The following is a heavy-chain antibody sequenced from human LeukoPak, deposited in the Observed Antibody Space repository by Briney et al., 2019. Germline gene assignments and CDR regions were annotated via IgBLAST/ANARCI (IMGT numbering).Heavy chain of an antibody. D-gene: IGHD3-10*01. V-gene: IGHV1-18*01. CDR2: ISAYNGNT. Sequence: ASVKVSCKASGYTFTSYGISWVRQAPGQGLEWMGWISAYNGNTNYAQKLQGRVIMTTDTSTSTAYMELRSLRSDDTAVYYCARDRDFDNAFDIWGQGTMVTVSS. J-gene: IGHJ3*02. CDR1: GYTFTSYG. CDR3: ARDRDFDNAFDI.